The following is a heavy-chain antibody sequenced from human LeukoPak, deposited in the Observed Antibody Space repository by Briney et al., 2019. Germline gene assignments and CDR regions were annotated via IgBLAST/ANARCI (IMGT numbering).Heavy chain of an antibody. CDR2: INPNSGGT. Sequence: ASVKVSCKASGYTFTGYYMHWVRQAPGQGLEWMGWINPNSGGTNYAQKFQGRVTMTRDTSISTAYMELSRLRSDDTAVYYCARVQDYDFWSGYYTIGYWGQGTLVTVSS. V-gene: IGHV1-2*02. CDR1: GYTFTGYY. CDR3: ARVQDYDFWSGYYTIGY. D-gene: IGHD3-3*01. J-gene: IGHJ4*02.